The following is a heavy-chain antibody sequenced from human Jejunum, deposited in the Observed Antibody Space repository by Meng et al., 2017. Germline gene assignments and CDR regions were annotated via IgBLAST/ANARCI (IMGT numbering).Heavy chain of an antibody. CDR3: AREMTSAYFSES. J-gene: IGHJ4*02. D-gene: IGHD3-22*01. CDR2: IYYSGTT. Sequence: SETLSLTCTVSGDSISSSSYYWGWIRQTPGKGLEWIGSIYYSGTTYYNPSLNSRVTISVDTSKNHFSLKLNSVTAADTAVYYCAREMTSAYFSESWGQGTLVTVSS. CDR1: GDSISSSSYY. V-gene: IGHV4-39*07.